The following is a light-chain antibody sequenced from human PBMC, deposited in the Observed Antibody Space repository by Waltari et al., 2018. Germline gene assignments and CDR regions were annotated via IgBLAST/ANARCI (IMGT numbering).Light chain of an antibody. CDR3: SSYAGSNNYVV. J-gene: IGLJ2*01. CDR2: EVN. V-gene: IGLV2-8*01. CDR1: SIAIGGFNY. Sequence: QSALTQPPSASGSPGQSVTLSCPGPSIAIGGFNYVPWYQHHPGKAPKPMIYEVNKRPSGVPDRFSGSKSGNTASLTVSGLQAEDEADYYCSSYAGSNNYVVFGGGTKLTVL.